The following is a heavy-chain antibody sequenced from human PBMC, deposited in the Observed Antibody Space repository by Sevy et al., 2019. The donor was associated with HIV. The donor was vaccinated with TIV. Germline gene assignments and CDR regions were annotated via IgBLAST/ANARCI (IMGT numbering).Heavy chain of an antibody. CDR3: AKRKLPWFRELYGMDV. D-gene: IGHD3-10*01. V-gene: IGHV3-23*01. Sequence: AGSLRLSCAASGFTFSSDAMSWVRQAPGKGLEWVSAIRGSGGSTYYADSVKGRFTISRDNSKNTLYLQMNSLRAEDTAVYYCAKRKLPWFRELYGMDVWGQGTTVTVSS. J-gene: IGHJ6*02. CDR1: GFTFSSDA. CDR2: IRGSGGST.